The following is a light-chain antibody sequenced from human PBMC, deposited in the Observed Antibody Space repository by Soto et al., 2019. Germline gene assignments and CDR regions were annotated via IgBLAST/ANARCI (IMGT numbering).Light chain of an antibody. CDR2: AAS. CDR1: QSISSW. Sequence: DIQMTQSPSTLSASVGDGVTITCRASQSISSWLAWYQQKPGKAPKLLIYAASSLFSGVPSRFSGSGSGTDFTLTISSLQPEDFATYYCQQADSLPLVTFGQGTRLEI. CDR3: QQADSLPLVT. V-gene: IGKV1-12*01. J-gene: IGKJ5*01.